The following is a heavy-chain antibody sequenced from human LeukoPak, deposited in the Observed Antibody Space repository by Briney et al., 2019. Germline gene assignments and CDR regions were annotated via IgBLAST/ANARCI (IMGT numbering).Heavy chain of an antibody. D-gene: IGHD3-9*01. CDR2: IYSSGRT. CDR3: ARAGPLLRYFDWLSTMDV. J-gene: IGHJ6*02. Sequence: GGSLRLSCAASGFTVSSSYMTWVRQAPGKGLEWVSVIYSSGRTSYADSVKGRFTISRDNSKNTLYLQMNSLRAEDTAVYYCARAGPLLRYFDWLSTMDVWGQGTTVTVSS. CDR1: GFTVSSSY. V-gene: IGHV3-53*01.